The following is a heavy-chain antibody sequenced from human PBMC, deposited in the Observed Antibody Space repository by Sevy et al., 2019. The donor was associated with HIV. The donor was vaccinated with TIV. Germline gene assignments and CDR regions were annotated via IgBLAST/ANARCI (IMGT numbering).Heavy chain of an antibody. V-gene: IGHV3-53*05. J-gene: IGHJ6*02. Sequence: GGSLRLSCVVSGFTISSNYMSWVRQAPGKGLEWVSVIFGDNKTYYADFVKGRFTISRDNSKNTLYLQMNSLRAEDTAVYYCLKSTSGQDIVVVPAAIEYGMDVWGQGTTVTVSS. D-gene: IGHD2-2*01. CDR1: GFTISSNY. CDR2: IFGDNKT. CDR3: LKSTSGQDIVVVPAAIEYGMDV.